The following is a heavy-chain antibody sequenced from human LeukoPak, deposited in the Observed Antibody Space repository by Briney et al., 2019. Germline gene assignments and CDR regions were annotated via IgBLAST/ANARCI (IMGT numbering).Heavy chain of an antibody. CDR3: APVRGPWLYYFDY. D-gene: IGHD3-10*01. Sequence: GASVKVSCKASGYTFNSYGISWVRQAPGQGLEWMGWISAYNGHTKYAQKVQGRVTMTRDTSTSTAYMELRSLRSDDTAVYYCAPVRGPWLYYFDYWGQGTLVTVSS. CDR2: ISAYNGHT. CDR1: GYTFNSYG. J-gene: IGHJ4*02. V-gene: IGHV1-18*01.